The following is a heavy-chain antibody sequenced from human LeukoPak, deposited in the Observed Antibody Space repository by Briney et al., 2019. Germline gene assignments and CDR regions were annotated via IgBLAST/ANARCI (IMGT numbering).Heavy chain of an antibody. V-gene: IGHV3-30-3*01. J-gene: IGHJ4*02. Sequence: PGRSLRLSCAASGFTFGSYAMHWVRQAPGKGLEWVAVISYDGSNKYYADSVKGRFTISRDNSKNTLYLQMNSLRAEDTAVYYCARERYSSSSYFDYWGQGTLVTVSS. CDR1: GFTFGSYA. CDR3: ARERYSSSSYFDY. D-gene: IGHD6-6*01. CDR2: ISYDGSNK.